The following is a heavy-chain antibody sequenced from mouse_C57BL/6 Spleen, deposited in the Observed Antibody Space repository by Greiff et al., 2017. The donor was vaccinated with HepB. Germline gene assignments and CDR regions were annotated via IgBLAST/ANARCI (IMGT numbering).Heavy chain of an antibody. V-gene: IGHV1-36*01. J-gene: IGHJ2*01. CDR1: GFTFTDYY. CDR2: VYPYNGGT. Sequence: EVKLVESGPVLVKPGPSVKISCKASGFTFTDYYMHWVKQSHGKSLEWIGLVYPYNGGTSYNQKFKGKATLTVDTSSSTAYMELNSLTSEHSAVYYCARSFHYYGSSSYYFDDWGHVTTLTVSS. D-gene: IGHD1-1*01. CDR3: ARSFHYYGSSSYYFDD.